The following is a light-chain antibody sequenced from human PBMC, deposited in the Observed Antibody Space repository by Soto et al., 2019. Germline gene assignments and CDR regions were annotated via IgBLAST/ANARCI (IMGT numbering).Light chain of an antibody. CDR1: QGLXYSLENKSY. J-gene: IGKJ5*01. Sequence: DAVMSQSPASLPSPPRETATMXCKSXQGLXYSLENKSYLAWYQQKPGQPPKLLIYWASTRASGVTDRFSGSGSGTDFTLTINSLQAEDVAVYYCQQYLHTPRTFGQGTGLEI. V-gene: IGKV4-1*01. CDR2: WAS. CDR3: QQYLHTPRT.